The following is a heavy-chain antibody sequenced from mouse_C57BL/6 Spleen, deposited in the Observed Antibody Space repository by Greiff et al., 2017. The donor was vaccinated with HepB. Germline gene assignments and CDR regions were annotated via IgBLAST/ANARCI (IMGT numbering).Heavy chain of an antibody. V-gene: IGHV5-17*01. CDR2: ISSGSSTI. CDR3: ARPGVTTVDWYFDV. Sequence: EVQRVESGGGLVKPGGSLKLSCAASGFTFSDYGMHWVRQAPEKGLEWVAYISSGSSTIYYADTVKGRFTISRDNAKNTLFLQMTSLRSEDTAMYYCARPGVTTVDWYFDVWGTGTTVTVSS. J-gene: IGHJ1*03. D-gene: IGHD1-1*01. CDR1: GFTFSDYG.